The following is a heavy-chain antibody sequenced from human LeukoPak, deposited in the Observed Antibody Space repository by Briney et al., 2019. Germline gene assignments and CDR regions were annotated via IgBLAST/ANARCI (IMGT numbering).Heavy chain of an antibody. CDR3: AREAYHDFWSGSWRSYYYMDV. J-gene: IGHJ6*03. CDR2: ISSSGSTI. CDR1: GFTFSSYE. D-gene: IGHD3-3*01. Sequence: PGGSLRLSCAASGFTFSSYEMNWVRQAPGKGLEWASYISSSGSTIYYADSVKGRFTISRDNAKNSLNLQMNSLRAEDTAVYYCAREAYHDFWSGSWRSYYYMDVWGKGTTVTVSS. V-gene: IGHV3-48*03.